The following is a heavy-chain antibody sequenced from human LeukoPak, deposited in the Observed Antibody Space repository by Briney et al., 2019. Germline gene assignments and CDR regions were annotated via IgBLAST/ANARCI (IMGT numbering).Heavy chain of an antibody. J-gene: IGHJ6*03. CDR3: AKGGPNCSGGSCYYYYYMDV. CDR1: GFTFSSYA. D-gene: IGHD2-15*01. Sequence: PGGSLRLSCAASGFTFSSYAMSWVRQAPGKGLERDSAISGSGGSTYYADSVKGRFTISRDNSKNTLYLQMNSLRAEDTAVYYCAKGGPNCSGGSCYYYYYMDVWGKGTTVTVSS. CDR2: ISGSGGST. V-gene: IGHV3-23*01.